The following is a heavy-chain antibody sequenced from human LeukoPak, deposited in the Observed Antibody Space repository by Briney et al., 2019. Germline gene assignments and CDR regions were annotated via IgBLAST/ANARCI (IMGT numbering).Heavy chain of an antibody. CDR1: GFTFSSYG. J-gene: IGHJ4*02. CDR2: IWYDGSNK. CDR3: AKEKDFWSGYLFDY. V-gene: IGHV3-33*06. Sequence: GASLRLSCAASGFTFSSYGMHWVRQAPGKGLEWVAVIWYDGSNKYYADSVKGRFTISRDNSKNTLYLQMNSLRAEDTAVYYCAKEKDFWSGYLFDYWGQGTLVTVSS. D-gene: IGHD3-3*01.